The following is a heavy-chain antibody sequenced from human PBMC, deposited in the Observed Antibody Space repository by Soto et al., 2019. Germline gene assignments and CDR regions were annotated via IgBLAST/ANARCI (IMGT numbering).Heavy chain of an antibody. D-gene: IGHD3-3*01. J-gene: IGHJ4*02. CDR3: ARDVGPRWSGYYRSYFDY. CDR1: GFTFSSYS. CDR2: ISSSSSYI. Sequence: EVQLVESGGGLVKPGGSLRLSCAASGFTFSSYSMNWVRQAPGKGLGWVSSISSSSSYIYYADSVKGRFTISRDNAKNSLYLQMNSLRAEDTAVYYCARDVGPRWSGYYRSYFDYWGQGPLVTVSS. V-gene: IGHV3-21*01.